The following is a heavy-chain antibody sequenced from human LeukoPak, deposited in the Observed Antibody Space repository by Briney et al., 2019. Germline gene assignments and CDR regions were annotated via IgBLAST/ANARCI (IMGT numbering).Heavy chain of an antibody. CDR2: ISGDGNIK. D-gene: IGHD2-15*01. V-gene: IGHV3-30-3*01. J-gene: IGHJ4*02. CDR1: GFTFSSYA. CDR3: AREDPYIVALPADGRYFDC. Sequence: QPGRSLRLSCAASGFTFSSYAMHWVRQAPGKGLEWVAVISGDGNIKWTADSVKGRFTISRDNSKNTLYLQMNSLRAEDTAVYYCAREDPYIVALPADGRYFDCWGQGTLVAVSS.